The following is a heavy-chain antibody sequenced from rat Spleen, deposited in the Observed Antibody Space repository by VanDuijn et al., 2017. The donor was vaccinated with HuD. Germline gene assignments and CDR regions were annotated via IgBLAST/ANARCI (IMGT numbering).Heavy chain of an antibody. D-gene: IGHD1-7*01. CDR3: ARRDGYPFFDY. CDR2: INYDGSRT. J-gene: IGHJ2*01. CDR1: GFTFSNYY. Sequence: EVQLVESGGGLVQPGRSMKLSCAASGFTFSNYYMAWVRQAPKKGLEWVATINYDGSRTYYRDSVKGRFTISRDNAENTVYLQMNSLRSEDTATYYCARRDGYPFFDYWGQGVMVTVSS. V-gene: IGHV5-22*01.